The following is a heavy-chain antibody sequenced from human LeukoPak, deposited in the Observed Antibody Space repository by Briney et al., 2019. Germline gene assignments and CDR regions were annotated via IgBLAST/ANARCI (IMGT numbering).Heavy chain of an antibody. D-gene: IGHD4-11*01. V-gene: IGHV4-39*02. CDR3: ARDPTTVARYNWFDP. CDR1: GGSISSSSYY. Sequence: SETLSLTCTVSGGSISSSSYYWGWIRQPPGKGLEWIGSIYYSGSTYYNPSLKSRVTISVDTSKNQFSLKLSSVTAADTAVYYCARDPTTVARYNWFDPWGQGTLVTVSS. J-gene: IGHJ5*02. CDR2: IYYSGST.